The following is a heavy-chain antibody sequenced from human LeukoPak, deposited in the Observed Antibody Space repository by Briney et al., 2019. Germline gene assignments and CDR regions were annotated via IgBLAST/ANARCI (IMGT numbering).Heavy chain of an antibody. CDR1: GFTFSSYG. CDR2: ISYDGSNK. CDR3: AKDGVVVLAAQAHTYGMHV. Sequence: PGGSLRLSCAASGFTFSSYGMHWVRQAPGKGLEWVAVISYDGSNKYYADSVKGRFTISRDNSKNTLYLQMDSLRAEDTAVYYCAKDGVVVLAAQAHTYGMHVWGQGTTVTVSS. D-gene: IGHD2-15*01. J-gene: IGHJ6*02. V-gene: IGHV3-30*18.